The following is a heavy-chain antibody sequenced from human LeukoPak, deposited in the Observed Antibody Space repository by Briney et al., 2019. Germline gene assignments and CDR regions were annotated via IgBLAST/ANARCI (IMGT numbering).Heavy chain of an antibody. J-gene: IGHJ6*02. D-gene: IGHD6-13*01. CDR2: LSSSSSYI. CDR3: ARGVFWQQEHYGMDV. Sequence: GSLGPSCAASGFPFNIYSLNWVRQAPGEGLEWVSSLSSSSSYIYYADSVKGRFTISRDDAKNSVYLQMNSLRAEDTSVYYCARGVFWQQEHYGMDVWGQGTTVSVSS. V-gene: IGHV3-21*01. CDR1: GFPFNIYS.